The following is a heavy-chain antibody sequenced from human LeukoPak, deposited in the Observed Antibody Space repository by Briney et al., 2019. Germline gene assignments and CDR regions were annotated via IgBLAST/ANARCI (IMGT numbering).Heavy chain of an antibody. CDR2: IPYDGSNK. Sequence: PGRSLRLSCAASGFTFSSYGMHWVRQAPGKGLEWVAVIPYDGSNKYYADSVKGRFTISRDNSKNTLYLQMNSLRAEDTAVYYYANGGDRRELSGYYYYGMDVWGQGTTVTVSS. V-gene: IGHV3-30*18. D-gene: IGHD3-16*02. CDR3: ANGGDRRELSGYYYYGMDV. CDR1: GFTFSSYG. J-gene: IGHJ6*02.